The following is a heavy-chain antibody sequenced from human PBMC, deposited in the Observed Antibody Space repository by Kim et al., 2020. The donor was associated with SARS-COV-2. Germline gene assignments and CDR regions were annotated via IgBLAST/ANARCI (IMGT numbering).Heavy chain of an antibody. Sequence: ASVKVSCKASGYTFTSYYMHWVRQAPGQGLEWMGIINPSGGSTSYAQKFQGRVTMTRDTSTSTVYMELSSLRSEDTAVYYCASESYGDYQRLAFDYWGQGTLVTVSS. CDR2: INPSGGST. V-gene: IGHV1-46*01. D-gene: IGHD4-17*01. CDR1: GYTFTSYY. CDR3: ASESYGDYQRLAFDY. J-gene: IGHJ4*02.